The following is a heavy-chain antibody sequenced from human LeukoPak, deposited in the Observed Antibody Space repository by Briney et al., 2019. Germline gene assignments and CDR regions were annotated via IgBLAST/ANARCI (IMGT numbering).Heavy chain of an antibody. CDR3: TTDPSAGDYVAPQYYFDY. Sequence: GGSLRLSCAASGFTFSSYAMSWVRQAPGKGLEWVSAISGSGGSTYYADSVKGRFTISRDNPKNTLYLQMNSLKTEDTAVYYCTTDPSAGDYVAPQYYFDYWGQGTLVTVSS. D-gene: IGHD4-17*01. CDR1: GFTFSSYA. V-gene: IGHV3-23*01. J-gene: IGHJ4*02. CDR2: ISGSGGST.